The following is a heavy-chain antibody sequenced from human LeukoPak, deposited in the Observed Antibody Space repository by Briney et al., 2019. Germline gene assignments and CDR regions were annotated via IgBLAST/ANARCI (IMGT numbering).Heavy chain of an antibody. Sequence: ASVKVSCKASGYTFTSYDINWVRQATGQGLEWMGWMNPNSGNTGYAQKFQGRVTMTRNTSISTAYMELSSLRSEDTAVYYCARDFVFRNYYDSSGYYPIDYWGQGTLVTVSS. V-gene: IGHV1-8*01. J-gene: IGHJ4*02. D-gene: IGHD3-22*01. CDR3: ARDFVFRNYYDSSGYYPIDY. CDR1: GYTFTSYD. CDR2: MNPNSGNT.